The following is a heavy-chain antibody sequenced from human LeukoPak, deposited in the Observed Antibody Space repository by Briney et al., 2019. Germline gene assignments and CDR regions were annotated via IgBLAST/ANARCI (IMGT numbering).Heavy chain of an antibody. CDR3: ARKTHTARMNAFDI. D-gene: IGHD5-18*01. CDR2: IYYSGST. CDR1: GGSISSYY. Sequence: PSETLSLTCTVSGGSISSYYWSWIRQPPGKGLEWIGYIYYSGSTNYNPSLKSRVTISVDTSKNQFSLKLSSVTAADTAVYYCARKTHTARMNAFDIWGQGTMVTVSS. V-gene: IGHV4-59*01. J-gene: IGHJ3*02.